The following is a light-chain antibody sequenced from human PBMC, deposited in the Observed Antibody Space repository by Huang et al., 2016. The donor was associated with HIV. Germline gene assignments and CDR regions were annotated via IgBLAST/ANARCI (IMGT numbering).Light chain of an antibody. CDR1: QGIGNS. CDR2: ETF. Sequence: ERVLTQSPVTLSVSPGERATLSCRTSQGIGNSLAWYQLKPGQAPRLLIYETFIRASDIPARFSGGGSEIDFTLTISGLQSEDSAVYYCQQYHEWPRTFGQGTKVEIK. CDR3: QQYHEWPRT. J-gene: IGKJ2*01. V-gene: IGKV3-15*01.